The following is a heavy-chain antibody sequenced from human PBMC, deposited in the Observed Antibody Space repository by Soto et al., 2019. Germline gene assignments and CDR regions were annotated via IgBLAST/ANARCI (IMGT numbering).Heavy chain of an antibody. CDR3: ARVRANWNYGFHYYGMDV. CDR1: GGSLSGYY. Sequence: SETLSLTCAVYGGSLSGYYWSWIRQPPGKGLEWIGEVNHSGSTNYNPSLKSRVTISVDTSKNQFSLKLSSVTAADTAVYYCARVRANWNYGFHYYGMDVWGQGTTVTVSS. CDR2: VNHSGST. D-gene: IGHD1-7*01. V-gene: IGHV4-34*01. J-gene: IGHJ6*02.